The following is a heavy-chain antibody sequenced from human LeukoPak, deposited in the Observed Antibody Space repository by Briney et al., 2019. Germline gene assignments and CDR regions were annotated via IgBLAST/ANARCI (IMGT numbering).Heavy chain of an antibody. D-gene: IGHD1-26*01. CDR3: ARYFSGGQFKWFDP. CDR2: IYHGGSA. J-gene: IGHJ5*02. Sequence: SQTLSLTCAVSGDSISSGGYSWSWIRQPPGKGLEWIGYIYHGGSAYYSPSLKSRANISVDKSKNQFSLKLSSVTAADTAVYHCARYFSGGQFKWFDPWGQGTLVTVSP. V-gene: IGHV4-30-2*01. CDR1: GDSISSGGYS.